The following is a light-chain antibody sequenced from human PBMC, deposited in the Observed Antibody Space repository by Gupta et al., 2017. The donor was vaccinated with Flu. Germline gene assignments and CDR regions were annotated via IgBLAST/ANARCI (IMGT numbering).Light chain of an antibody. CDR1: GSDVGTYNR. V-gene: IGLV2-18*02. CDR3: SSYTTSHTFV. J-gene: IGLJ1*01. Sequence: SALTQPPSVSGSPGQSVTISCTGTGSDVGTYNRVSWYRQPPGTAPKLIIYEVSNRPSGVPDRFSGSKSGNTASLTISGLQGEDEADYYCSSYTTSHTFVFGTGTKVTVL. CDR2: EVS.